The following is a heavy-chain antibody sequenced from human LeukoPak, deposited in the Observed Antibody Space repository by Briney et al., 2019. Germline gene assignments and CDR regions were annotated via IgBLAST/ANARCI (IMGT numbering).Heavy chain of an antibody. CDR2: IYTSGRT. CDR3: ARDIAAAGRRFDP. J-gene: IGHJ5*02. Sequence: SQTLSLTCTVSGGSISSGNYYWSWIRQPAGTGLEWIGRIYTSGRTKYNPSLKSRVTISVDTSKNQFSLRLSSVTAADTAVYYCARDIAAAGRRFDPWGQGTLVTVSS. V-gene: IGHV4-61*02. D-gene: IGHD6-13*01. CDR1: GGSISSGNYY.